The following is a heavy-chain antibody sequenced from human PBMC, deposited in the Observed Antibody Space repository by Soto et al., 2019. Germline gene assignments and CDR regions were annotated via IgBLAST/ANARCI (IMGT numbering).Heavy chain of an antibody. D-gene: IGHD2-2*01. V-gene: IGHV3-73*01. Sequence: GSLRLSCAASGFTFSGSAMHWVRQASGKGLEWVGRIRSKANSYATAYAASVKGRFTTSRDDSKNTAYLQMNSLKTEDTAVYYCTRQGCSSTSCYEDYYYYYGMDVWGQGTTVTVSS. J-gene: IGHJ6*02. CDR1: GFTFSGSA. CDR3: TRQGCSSTSCYEDYYYYYGMDV. CDR2: IRSKANSYAT.